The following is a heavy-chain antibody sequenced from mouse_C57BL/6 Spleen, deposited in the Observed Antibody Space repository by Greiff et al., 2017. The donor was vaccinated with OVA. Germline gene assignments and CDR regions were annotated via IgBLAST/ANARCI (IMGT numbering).Heavy chain of an antibody. D-gene: IGHD4-1*01. CDR2: IYWDDDK. J-gene: IGHJ3*01. CDR1: GFSLSTSGMG. V-gene: IGHV8-12*01. CDR3: ARSELTGRGAWFAY. Sequence: QVTLKVCGPGILQSSQTLSLTCSFSGFSLSTSGMGVSWIRQPSGKGLEWLAHIYWDDDKRYNPSLKSRLTISKDTSRNQVFLKITSVDTADTATYYCARSELTGRGAWFAYWGQGTLVTVSA.